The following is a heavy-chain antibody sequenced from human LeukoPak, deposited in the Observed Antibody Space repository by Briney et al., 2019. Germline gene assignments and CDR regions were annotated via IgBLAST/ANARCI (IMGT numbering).Heavy chain of an antibody. Sequence: GESLKISCKASGYSFTGHWIGWARQLPEKGLEWMGVIFPGDSDTRYTPSFEGQVTISADKSINTAYLQWSSLKASDTAIYYCARRRNGAVAAPSDYWGQGTLVIVSS. CDR3: ARRRNGAVAAPSDY. CDR2: IFPGDSDT. D-gene: IGHD6-19*01. CDR1: GYSFTGHW. J-gene: IGHJ4*02. V-gene: IGHV5-51*01.